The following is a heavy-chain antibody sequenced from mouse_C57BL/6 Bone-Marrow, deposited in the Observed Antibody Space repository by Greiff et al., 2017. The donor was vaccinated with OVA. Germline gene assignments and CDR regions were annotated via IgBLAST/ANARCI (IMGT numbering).Heavy chain of an antibody. CDR3: TTSEAIYCDYGRCAF. Sequence: VQLQQSGAELVRPGASVKLSCTASGFNIKDDYMHCVKQRPEQGLEWIGWIDPENGDTEYASKFQGKATITADTSSNTAYLQLSSLTSEDTAVYYCTTSEAIYCDYGRCAFWGQGTLVTVSA. CDR1: GFNIKDDY. D-gene: IGHD2-4*01. CDR2: IDPENGDT. J-gene: IGHJ3*01. V-gene: IGHV14-4*01.